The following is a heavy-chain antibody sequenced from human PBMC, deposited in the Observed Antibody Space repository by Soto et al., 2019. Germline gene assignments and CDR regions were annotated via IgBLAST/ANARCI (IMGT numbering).Heavy chain of an antibody. CDR2: ISAYSGST. CDR1: GYTFTSYG. Sequence: QVQLVQSGAEVKKPGASVKVSCKASGYTFTSYGISWVRQAPGQGLEGMGWISAYSGSTNYAQKLQGRVTMTTDTSTSTAYMELRSLRSDVTAVYYCARSIAAAVDFDYWGQGTLVTVSS. V-gene: IGHV1-18*01. J-gene: IGHJ4*02. CDR3: ARSIAAAVDFDY. D-gene: IGHD6-13*01.